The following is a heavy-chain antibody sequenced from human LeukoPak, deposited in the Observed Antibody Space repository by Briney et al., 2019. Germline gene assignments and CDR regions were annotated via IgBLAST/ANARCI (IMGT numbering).Heavy chain of an antibody. Sequence: SETLSLTCTVSGGSINSYYWSWIRQPPGKGLEWIGYIYHSGSTNYNPSLKSRVTISVDTSKNQFSLKLSSVTAADTAVYYCARVVRMSVRESKGLWSYNGDSYYFDYWGQGTLVTVSS. D-gene: IGHD4/OR15-4a*01. CDR2: IYHSGST. V-gene: IGHV4-59*01. J-gene: IGHJ4*02. CDR1: GGSINSYY. CDR3: ARVVRMSVRESKGLWSYNGDSYYFDY.